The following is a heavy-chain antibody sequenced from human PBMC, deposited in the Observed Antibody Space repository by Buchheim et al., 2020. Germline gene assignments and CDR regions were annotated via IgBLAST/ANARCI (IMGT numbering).Heavy chain of an antibody. Sequence: EVQLVESGGGLVQPGGSLRLSCAASGFTFSSYSMNWVRQAPGKGLEWVSYISSSSSTIYYADSVKGRFTISRDNAKHSLYLQMNSLRAEDTAVYYCARLRATGGPYFDYWGQGTL. CDR1: GFTFSSYS. V-gene: IGHV3-48*01. D-gene: IGHD1-26*01. J-gene: IGHJ4*02. CDR3: ARLRATGGPYFDY. CDR2: ISSSSSTI.